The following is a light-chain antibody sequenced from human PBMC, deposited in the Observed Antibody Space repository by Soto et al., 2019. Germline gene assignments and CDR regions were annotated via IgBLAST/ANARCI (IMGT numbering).Light chain of an antibody. V-gene: IGKV3-15*01. CDR3: QQYHNWPLT. Sequence: EIVMTQSPATLSVSPGERATLSCRASQSVSSYLAWYQQKPGQAPRLLIYGPSTRATGIPARFSGSGSGTEFTLTISSLQSEDFAVYYCQQYHNWPLTFGGGTEVEVK. J-gene: IGKJ4*01. CDR2: GPS. CDR1: QSVSSY.